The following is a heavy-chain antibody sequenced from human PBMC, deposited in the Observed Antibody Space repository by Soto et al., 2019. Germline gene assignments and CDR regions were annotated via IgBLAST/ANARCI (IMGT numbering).Heavy chain of an antibody. CDR2: INTDGTTT. D-gene: IGHD6-13*01. V-gene: IGHV3-74*01. J-gene: IGHJ4*02. CDR1: GFTFSSYW. CDR3: ATSRTFDY. Sequence: GESLKISCAASGFTFSSYWMHWVRQAPGKGLVWVSHINTDGTTTAYADSVKGRFTISRDNAKNTVYLQMNSLRAEDTAVYYCATSRTFDYWGQGTLVTVSS.